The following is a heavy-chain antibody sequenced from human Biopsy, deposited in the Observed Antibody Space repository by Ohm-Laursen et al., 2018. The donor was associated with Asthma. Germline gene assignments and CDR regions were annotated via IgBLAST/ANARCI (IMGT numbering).Heavy chain of an antibody. CDR2: ISYSGST. Sequence: PSETLSLTCTVSGGSVSSGSYYWSWIRQPPGKGLAWVSYISYSGSTDYNPSLKSRLTISMDTSKNQFSLKLSSVTAAGTAVYYCARVPTTLRYFDLGGRGTLVTVSS. D-gene: IGHD2-15*01. J-gene: IGHJ2*01. V-gene: IGHV4-61*01. CDR3: ARVPTTLRYFDL. CDR1: GGSVSSGSYY.